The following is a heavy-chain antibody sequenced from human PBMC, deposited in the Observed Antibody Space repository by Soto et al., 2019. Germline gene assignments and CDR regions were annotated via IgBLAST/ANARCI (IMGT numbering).Heavy chain of an antibody. CDR2: IIPIFGTA. CDR1: GGTFSSYA. D-gene: IGHD6-6*01. CDR3: ARPTALEGIAARRGYYYYGMDV. J-gene: IGHJ6*02. V-gene: IGHV1-69*13. Sequence: GASVKVSCKASGGTFSSYAISWVRQAPGQGLEWMGGIIPIFGTANYAQKFQGRVTITADESTSTAYMELSSLRSEDTAVYYCARPTALEGIAARRGYYYYGMDVWGQGTTVTVSS.